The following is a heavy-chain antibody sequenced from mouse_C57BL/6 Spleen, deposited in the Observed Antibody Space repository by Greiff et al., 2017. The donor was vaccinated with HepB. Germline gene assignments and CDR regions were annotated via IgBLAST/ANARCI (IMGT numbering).Heavy chain of an antibody. CDR1: GYTFTDYY. D-gene: IGHD3-3*01. V-gene: IGHV1-76*01. J-gene: IGHJ2*01. CDR2: IYPGSGNT. CDR3: AREGPFDY. Sequence: VQLQQSGAELVRPGASVKLSCKASGYTFTDYYINWVKQRPGQGLEWIARIYPGSGNTYYNEKFKGKATLTAEKSSSTAYMQLSSLTSEDSAVYFCAREGPFDYWGQGTTLTVSS.